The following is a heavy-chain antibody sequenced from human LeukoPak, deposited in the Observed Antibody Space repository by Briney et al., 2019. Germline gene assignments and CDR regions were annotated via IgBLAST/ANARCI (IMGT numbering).Heavy chain of an antibody. CDR3: AVIAAAGLSWDY. V-gene: IGHV1-3*01. CDR1: GYTFTSYA. CDR2: INAGNGNT. Sequence: ASVKVSCKASGYTFTSYAMHRVRQAPGQRLEWMGWINAGNGNTKYSQKFQGRVTITRDTSASTAYMELSSLRSEDTAVYYCAVIAAAGLSWDYWGQGTLVTVSS. D-gene: IGHD6-13*01. J-gene: IGHJ4*02.